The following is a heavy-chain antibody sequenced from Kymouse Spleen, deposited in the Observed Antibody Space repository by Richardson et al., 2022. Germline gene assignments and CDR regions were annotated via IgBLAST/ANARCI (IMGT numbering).Heavy chain of an antibody. CDR1: GFTFSSYW. J-gene: IGHJ6*02. V-gene: IGHV3-74*01. Sequence: EVQLVESGGGLVQPGGSLRLSCAASGFTFSSYWMHWVRQAPGKGLVWVSRINSDGSSTSYADSVKGRFTISRDNAKNTLYLQMNSLRAEDTAVYYCARSGTTGTTSDYYYGMDVWGQGTTVTVSS. CDR2: INSDGSST. CDR3: ARSGTTGTTSDYYYGMDV. D-gene: IGHD1-1*01.